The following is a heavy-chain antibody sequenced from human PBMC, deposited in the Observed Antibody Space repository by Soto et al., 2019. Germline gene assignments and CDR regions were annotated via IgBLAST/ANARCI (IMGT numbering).Heavy chain of an antibody. Sequence: SLRLSCAASGFTFSSYSMNWVRQAPGKGLEWVSSISSSSSYIYYADSVKGRFTISRDNAKNSLYLQMNSLRAEDTAVYYCTTVSTVTTSSSWGQGTLVTVSS. V-gene: IGHV3-21*03. CDR1: GFTFSSYS. D-gene: IGHD4-17*01. CDR2: ISSSSSYI. J-gene: IGHJ4*02. CDR3: TTVSTVTTSSS.